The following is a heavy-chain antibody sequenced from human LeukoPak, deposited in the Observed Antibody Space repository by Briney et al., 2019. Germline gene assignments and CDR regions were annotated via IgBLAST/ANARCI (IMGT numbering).Heavy chain of an antibody. CDR1: GFIFSSYD. J-gene: IGHJ4*02. CDR2: ITSNGGRT. Sequence: PGGSLRLSCSASGFIFSSYDMHWVRQAPGKGLEYVSGITSNGGRTYYADSVKGRFTVYRDNSKNTLDLQMSSLRAEDTAVYYCVNGGYSGYDLDDWGQGTPVTVSS. D-gene: IGHD5-12*01. V-gene: IGHV3-64D*09. CDR3: VNGGYSGYDLDD.